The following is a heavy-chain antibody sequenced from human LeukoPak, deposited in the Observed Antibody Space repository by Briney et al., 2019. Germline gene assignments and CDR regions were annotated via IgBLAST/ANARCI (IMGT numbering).Heavy chain of an antibody. CDR1: GGSFSGYY. CDR2: INHSGST. CDR3: ARGQQWLGYWGY. V-gene: IGHV4-34*01. J-gene: IGHJ4*02. Sequence: SETLSLTCAVYGGSFSGYYWSWIRQPPGKGLEWIGEINHSGSTNYNPSLKSRVTISVDTSKNQFSLKLSSATAADTAVYYCARGQQWLGYWGYWGQGTLVTVSS. D-gene: IGHD6-19*01.